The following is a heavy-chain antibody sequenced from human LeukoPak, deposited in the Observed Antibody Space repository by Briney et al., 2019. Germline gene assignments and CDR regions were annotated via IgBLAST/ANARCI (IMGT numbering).Heavy chain of an antibody. Sequence: SETLSLTCTVSGGSISSSSYYWGWIRQPPGKGLEWIGSIYYSGSTYYNPSLKSRVTISVDTSKNQFSLKLSSVTGADTAVYYCARHFYGSGSYYFDYWGQGTLVTVSS. V-gene: IGHV4-39*01. CDR3: ARHFYGSGSYYFDY. CDR2: IYYSGST. J-gene: IGHJ4*02. CDR1: GGSISSSSYY. D-gene: IGHD3-10*01.